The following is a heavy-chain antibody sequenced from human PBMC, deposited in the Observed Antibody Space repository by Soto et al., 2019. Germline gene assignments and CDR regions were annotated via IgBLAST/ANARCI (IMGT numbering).Heavy chain of an antibody. V-gene: IGHV3-33*01. J-gene: IGHJ4*02. CDR2: IWYDGSNK. CDR1: GFTFSSYG. D-gene: IGHD2-8*01. Sequence: QVQLVESGGGVVPPGRSLRLSCAASGFTFSSYGMHWVRQAPGKGLVWVAVIWYDGSNKYYADSVKGRFTISRDNSKNTLYLQMNSLRAEDTAVYYCARDLMVYAIGYYFDYWGQGTLVTVSS. CDR3: ARDLMVYAIGYYFDY.